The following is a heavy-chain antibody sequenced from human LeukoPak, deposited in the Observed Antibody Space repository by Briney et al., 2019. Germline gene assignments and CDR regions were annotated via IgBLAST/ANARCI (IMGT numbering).Heavy chain of an antibody. CDR2: IIPIFGTA. Sequence: SVKASCKASGGTFSSFAISWVRQAPGQGLEWMGGIIPIFGTANYAQKFQGRVTITTDESTSTAYMELSSLRSEDTAVYYCARMGSGSSGYYYWGQGTLLIVSS. CDR1: GGTFSSFA. V-gene: IGHV1-69*05. D-gene: IGHD3-22*01. CDR3: ARMGSGSSGYYY. J-gene: IGHJ4*02.